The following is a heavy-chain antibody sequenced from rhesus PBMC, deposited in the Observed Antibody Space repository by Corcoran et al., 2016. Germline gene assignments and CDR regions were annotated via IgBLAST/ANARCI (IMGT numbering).Heavy chain of an antibody. CDR2: IGGSSDHT. CDR1: GYSISSGYG. V-gene: IGHV4-127*01. Sequence: QVQLQESGPGLVKPSETLSLTCAVSGYSISSGYGWSWIRQPPGKGLEWIGYIGGSSDHTNYNPTLTRRVTISKDASKNQFSLKLSSVTAADTAVYYCASIYCTSTTCYRFYFDSWGQGVLVTVSS. CDR3: ASIYCTSTTCYRFYFDS. D-gene: IGHD2-2*01. J-gene: IGHJ4*01.